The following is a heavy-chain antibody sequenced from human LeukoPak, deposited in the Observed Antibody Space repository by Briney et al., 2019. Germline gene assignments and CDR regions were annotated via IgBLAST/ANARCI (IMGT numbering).Heavy chain of an antibody. J-gene: IGHJ4*02. CDR1: GFTFSNYA. CDR3: AKDRRYCGSTSCYADFDY. Sequence: SGGSLRLSCAASGFTFSNYAMNWVRQAPGKGLEWVSGVSGSGGSTYYADSVKGRFTISRDNSKNTLYLQMDSLRAEDTAVYYCAKDRRYCGSTSCYADFDYWGPGTLATVSS. CDR2: VSGSGGST. V-gene: IGHV3-23*01. D-gene: IGHD2-2*01.